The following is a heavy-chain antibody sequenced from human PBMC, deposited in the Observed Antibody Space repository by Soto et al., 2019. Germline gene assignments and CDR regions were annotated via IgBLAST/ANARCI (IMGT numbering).Heavy chain of an antibody. CDR3: ARGNTYYYGSGSWNI. V-gene: IGHV4-59*01. J-gene: IGHJ3*02. CDR1: GGSISSYY. CDR2: IYYSGST. D-gene: IGHD3-10*01. Sequence: SETLSLTCTVSGGSISSYYWSWIRQPPGKGLEWIGYIYYSGSTNYNPSLKSRVTISVDTSKNQFSLKLSSVTAADTAVYYCARGNTYYYGSGSWNIWGQGTMVTVSS.